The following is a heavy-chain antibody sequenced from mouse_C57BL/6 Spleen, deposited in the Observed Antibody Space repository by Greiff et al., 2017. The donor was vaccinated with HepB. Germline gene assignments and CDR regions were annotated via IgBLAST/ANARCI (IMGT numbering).Heavy chain of an antibody. CDR1: GYSFTGYF. V-gene: IGHV1-20*01. Sequence: VQLKESGPELVKPGDSVKISCKASGYSFTGYFMNWVMQSHGKSLEWIGRINPYNGDTSYNQKFKGKATLTVDKSSSTAHMELRSLTSEDSAVYYCARDLGFAYWGQGTLVTVSA. CDR2: INPYNGDT. CDR3: ARDLGFAY. J-gene: IGHJ3*01.